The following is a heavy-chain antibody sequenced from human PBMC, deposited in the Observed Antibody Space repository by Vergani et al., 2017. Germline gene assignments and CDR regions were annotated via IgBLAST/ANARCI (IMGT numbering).Heavy chain of an antibody. D-gene: IGHD6-19*01. J-gene: IGHJ3*01. CDR1: GFTFSSYA. CDR2: ISGSGGST. Sequence: EVQLLESGGGLVQPGGSLRLSCAASGFTFSSYAMSWVRQAPGKGLEWVSAISGSGGSTYYADSVKGRFTISRDNSKNTRYLQMNSLRAEDKAVYYCAKSWLGVGAFDVWGQGTMVTVSS. V-gene: IGHV3-23*01. CDR3: AKSWLGVGAFDV.